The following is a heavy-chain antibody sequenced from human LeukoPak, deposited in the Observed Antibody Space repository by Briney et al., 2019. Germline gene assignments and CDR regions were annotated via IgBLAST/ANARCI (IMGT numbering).Heavy chain of an antibody. CDR2: IYTSGST. CDR1: GGSISSSSYY. CDR3: ARDGVAGDGGGAEYFQH. V-gene: IGHV4-61*02. D-gene: IGHD5-24*01. J-gene: IGHJ1*01. Sequence: SETLSLTCTVSGGSISSSSYYWSWIRQPAGKGLEWIGRIYTSGSTNYNPSLKSRVTMSVDTSKNQFSLKLSSVTAADTAVYYCARDGVAGDGGGAEYFQHWGQGTLVTVSS.